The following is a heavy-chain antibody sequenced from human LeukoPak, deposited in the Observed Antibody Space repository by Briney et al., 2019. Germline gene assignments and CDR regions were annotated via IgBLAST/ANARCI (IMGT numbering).Heavy chain of an antibody. V-gene: IGHV1-58*02. J-gene: IGHJ6*03. CDR1: AFTFSTTA. CDR2: IAFGSGKT. Sequence: GTSVKVSCKASAFTFSTTAMQWVRQARGQRLEWIGWIAFGSGKTKYAQKFQERVTMTRDMSTSTVCMELSSLRSEDTAVYYCARGRYSNYVDVWGKGTTVTVSS. D-gene: IGHD4-11*01. CDR3: ARGRYSNYVDV.